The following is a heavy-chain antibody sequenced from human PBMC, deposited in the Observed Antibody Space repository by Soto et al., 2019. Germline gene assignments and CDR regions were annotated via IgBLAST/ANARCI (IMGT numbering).Heavy chain of an antibody. Sequence: PSETLSLTCAVYGGSFSGYYWSWIRRPPGKGMEWIGEINHSGSTNYNPSLKSRVTISVDTSKNQFALKLSSVTAADTAVYYCARGRRTTPVNWFDPWGKGTLVTVSS. J-gene: IGHJ5*02. CDR1: GGSFSGYY. D-gene: IGHD4-17*01. CDR2: INHSGST. V-gene: IGHV4-34*01. CDR3: ARGRRTTPVNWFDP.